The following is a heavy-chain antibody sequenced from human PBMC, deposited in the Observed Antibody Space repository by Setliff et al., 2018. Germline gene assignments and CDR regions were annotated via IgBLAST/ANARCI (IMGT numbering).Heavy chain of an antibody. D-gene: IGHD2-21*02. CDR1: GGSISTYY. CDR3: ARDLGHGGDSDY. CDR2: IIHSGST. V-gene: IGHV4-59*12. J-gene: IGHJ4*02. Sequence: SETLSLTCTVSGGSISTYYWSWIRQPPGKRLEWIGEIIHSGSTNYNPSLKSRLTISRDTSKNQVSLKLNSVTATDTAVYYCARDLGHGGDSDYWGQGILVTVSS.